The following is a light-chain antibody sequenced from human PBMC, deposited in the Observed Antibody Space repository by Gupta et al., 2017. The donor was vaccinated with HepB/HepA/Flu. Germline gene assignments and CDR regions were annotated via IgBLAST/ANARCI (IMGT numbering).Light chain of an antibody. Sequence: EVVLTQSPAPLSFSPGERATLSCRASQIVTSSYLAWYQQKPGQAPRLLIYGASSRATGIPDRFSGSGSGTDFTLTISRLEPEDFAVYYCQQYGSSPLTFGGGTKVEIK. CDR1: QIVTSSY. V-gene: IGKV3-20*01. J-gene: IGKJ4*01. CDR3: QQYGSSPLT. CDR2: GAS.